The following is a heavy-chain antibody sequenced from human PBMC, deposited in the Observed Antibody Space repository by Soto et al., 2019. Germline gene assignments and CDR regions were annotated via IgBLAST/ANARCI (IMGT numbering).Heavy chain of an antibody. J-gene: IGHJ4*02. CDR2: ISAYNGNT. Sequence: ASVKVSWKASGYSFTSYGISWVRQAPGQGLEWMGWISAYNGNTNYAQKLQGRVTMTTDTSTSTAYMELRSLRSDDTAVYYCARYHCSGGSCYLDYWGQGTLVTVSS. CDR3: ARYHCSGGSCYLDY. V-gene: IGHV1-18*01. D-gene: IGHD2-15*01. CDR1: GYSFTSYG.